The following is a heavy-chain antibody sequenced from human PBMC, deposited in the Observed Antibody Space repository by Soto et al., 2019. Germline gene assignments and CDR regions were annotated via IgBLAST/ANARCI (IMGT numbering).Heavy chain of an antibody. CDR1: GFTFSSSA. Sequence: ASVKVSCKTSGFTFSSSAVHWVRQARGHRLQWIGWIDAGSANANYAHMLQERVTISRDMSTSTAYMELSSLRPEDTAVYYCARSSGSYRVDYYYYGMDVWGQGTTVTVSS. CDR2: IDAGSANA. D-gene: IGHD1-26*01. CDR3: ARSSGSYRVDYYYYGMDV. J-gene: IGHJ6*02. V-gene: IGHV1-58*01.